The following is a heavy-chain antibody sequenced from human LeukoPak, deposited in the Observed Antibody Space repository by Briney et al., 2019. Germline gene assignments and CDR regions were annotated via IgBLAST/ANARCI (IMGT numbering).Heavy chain of an antibody. CDR3: AKDKWDIVVVPAAGY. Sequence: GGSLRLSCAASGFTFSSYAMCWVRQAPGKGLEWVSAISGSGGSTYYADAVKGRFTISRDKSTNTRYLQMNSLRAEDTAVYYCAKDKWDIVVVPAAGYWGQGTLVTVSS. V-gene: IGHV3-23*01. D-gene: IGHD2-2*01. J-gene: IGHJ4*02. CDR1: GFTFSSYA. CDR2: ISGSGGST.